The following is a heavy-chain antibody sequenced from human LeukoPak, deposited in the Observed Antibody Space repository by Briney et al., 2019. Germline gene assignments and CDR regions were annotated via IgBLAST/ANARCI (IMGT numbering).Heavy chain of an antibody. D-gene: IGHD6-19*01. CDR1: GFTFSSYA. J-gene: IGHJ4*02. CDR3: ARDREGEYSSGWYNFDY. Sequence: PGRSLRLSCAASGFTFSSYAMHWVRQAPGKGLEWVAVISYDGSNKYYADSVKGRFTISRDNSKNTLYLQMNSLRAEDTAVYYCARDREGEYSSGWYNFDYWGQGTLVTVSS. CDR2: ISYDGSNK. V-gene: IGHV3-30*04.